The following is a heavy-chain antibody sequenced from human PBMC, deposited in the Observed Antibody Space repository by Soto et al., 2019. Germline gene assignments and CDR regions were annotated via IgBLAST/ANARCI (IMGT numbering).Heavy chain of an antibody. D-gene: IGHD2-15*01. Sequence: QVRLVQSGAEVKKPGASVKVSCKASGYTFTSYTMHWVRQAPGQRLEWMGWINAGNGNTKYSQKFQGRVTITRDTSASTAYMELSSLRSEDTAVYYCARGPGGPDGPGDYWGQGTLVTVSS. J-gene: IGHJ4*02. V-gene: IGHV1-3*01. CDR1: GYTFTSYT. CDR2: INAGNGNT. CDR3: ARGPGGPDGPGDY.